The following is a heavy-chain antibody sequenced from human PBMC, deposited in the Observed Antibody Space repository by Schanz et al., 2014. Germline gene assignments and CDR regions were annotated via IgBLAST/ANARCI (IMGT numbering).Heavy chain of an antibody. Sequence: VQLVESGGALVQPGGSLRLSCSVSGFNFSSYGMHWVRQAPGKGLEWVAVISDDGSNHYYPDSVKGRFTISRDNSKNTLSLQMNSLRAEDTAVYYCARDSGSHYLVDYWGQGTLVTVSS. CDR2: ISDDGSNH. J-gene: IGHJ4*02. CDR3: ARDSGSHYLVDY. D-gene: IGHD1-26*01. CDR1: GFNFSSYG. V-gene: IGHV3-30*03.